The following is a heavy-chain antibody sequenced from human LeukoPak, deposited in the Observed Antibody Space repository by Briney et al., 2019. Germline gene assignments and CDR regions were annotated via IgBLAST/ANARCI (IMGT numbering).Heavy chain of an antibody. D-gene: IGHD4-17*01. V-gene: IGHV3-7*01. Sequence: GGSLRLSCAASGFTFSSYWMTWVRQAPGKGLERVAHIKQDGSEKYYVDSVKGRFTISRDNAKNSLYLQMSSLRAEDTAVYYCARNSNGDSLGYWGQGNLVTVSS. CDR1: GFTFSSYW. J-gene: IGHJ4*02. CDR2: IKQDGSEK. CDR3: ARNSNGDSLGY.